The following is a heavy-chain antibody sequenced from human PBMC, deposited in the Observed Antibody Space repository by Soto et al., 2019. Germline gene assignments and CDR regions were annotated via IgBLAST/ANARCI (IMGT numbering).Heavy chain of an antibody. CDR3: ARALYCSGGSCYWESQAFHI. J-gene: IGHJ3*02. CDR1: GFTFSSYG. D-gene: IGHD2-15*01. V-gene: IGHV3-33*01. Sequence: PGGSLRLSCAASGFTFSSYGMHWVRQAPGKGLEWVAVIWYDGSNKYYADSVKGRFTISRDNSKNTLYLQMNSLRAEDTAVYYCARALYCSGGSCYWESQAFHIWGQGTMVTVSS. CDR2: IWYDGSNK.